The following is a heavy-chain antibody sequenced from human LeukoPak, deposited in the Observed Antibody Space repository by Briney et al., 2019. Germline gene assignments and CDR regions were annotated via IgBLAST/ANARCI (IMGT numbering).Heavy chain of an antibody. D-gene: IGHD5/OR15-5a*01. V-gene: IGHV4-39*01. CDR3: ARHLTSTIVGFDY. CDR2: IYYSGST. Sequence: SETLSLTCTVSGDSISSSYYYWGWIRQPPGKGLEWIGSIYYSGSTYYNPSLKSRVTISVDTSKNQFSLKLSSVTAADTAVYYCARHLTSTIVGFDYWGQGTLVTVSS. J-gene: IGHJ4*02. CDR1: GDSISSSYYY.